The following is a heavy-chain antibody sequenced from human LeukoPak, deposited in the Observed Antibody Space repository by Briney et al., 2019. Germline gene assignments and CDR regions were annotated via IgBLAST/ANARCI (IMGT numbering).Heavy chain of an antibody. J-gene: IGHJ6*02. CDR1: GFTFDDYG. CDR3: ARESHYDILTGHYYYGMDV. CDR2: INWNGGST. V-gene: IGHV3-20*01. D-gene: IGHD3-9*01. Sequence: GGSLRFSCAASGFTFDDYGMSWVRQAPGKGLEWVSGINWNGGSTGYADSVKGRFTISRDNAKNSLYLQMNSLRAEDTALYHCARESHYDILTGHYYYGMDVWGQGTTVTVSS.